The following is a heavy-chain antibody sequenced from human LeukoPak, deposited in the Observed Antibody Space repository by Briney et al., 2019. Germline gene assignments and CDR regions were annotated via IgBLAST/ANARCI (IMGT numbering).Heavy chain of an antibody. V-gene: IGHV1-2*02. J-gene: IGHJ4*02. CDR1: GDTFTSYD. Sequence: ASVKVSCKASGDTFTSYDINWVRQAPGQGLEWMGWINPNSGGTNYAQKFQGRVTMTRDTSISTAYMELSRLRSDDTAVYYCARDTTVLLWFGEPNYFDYWGQGTLVTVSS. CDR3: ARDTTVLLWFGEPNYFDY. CDR2: INPNSGGT. D-gene: IGHD3-10*01.